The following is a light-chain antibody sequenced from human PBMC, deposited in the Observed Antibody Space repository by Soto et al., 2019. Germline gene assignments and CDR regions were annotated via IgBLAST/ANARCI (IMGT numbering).Light chain of an antibody. J-gene: IGKJ4*01. CDR2: GAS. V-gene: IGKV3-15*01. Sequence: EIIMTQSPATLSVSPGEGATLSCRTSHSISTNLAWYQHKRGQSPRLLVYGASTRATGVPARFSGSGSGAEFTYGISSLQSEDFAVYYCQQYNSWPTFGGGTKVEIK. CDR1: HSISTN. CDR3: QQYNSWPT.